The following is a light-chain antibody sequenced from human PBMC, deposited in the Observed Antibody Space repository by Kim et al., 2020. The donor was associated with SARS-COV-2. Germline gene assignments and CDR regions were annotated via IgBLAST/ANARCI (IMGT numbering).Light chain of an antibody. V-gene: IGLV2-14*03. J-gene: IGLJ3*02. CDR3: SSYRSSSTSV. CDR1: SSDIGGYNY. CDR2: DVN. Sequence: GQSITISWIGTSSDIGGYNYVSWYQQYPGKAPTLMIYDVNKRPSGVSNRFSGSKSGNTASLTISGRQADDEADYYCSSYRSSSTSVFGGGTQLTVL.